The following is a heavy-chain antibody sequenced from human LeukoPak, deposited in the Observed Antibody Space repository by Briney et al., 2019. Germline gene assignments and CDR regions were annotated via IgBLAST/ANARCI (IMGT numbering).Heavy chain of an antibody. CDR3: ARRLLTGYYEF. D-gene: IGHD3-9*01. Sequence: GGSLRLSCAASGFTFSSYAMSWVRQAPGKGLEWVSAISGSGGSTYYADSVKGRFTISRDNSKNTLYLQMNSLRAEDTAAYYCARRLLTGYYEFWGQGTLVTVSS. J-gene: IGHJ4*02. CDR2: ISGSGGST. CDR1: GFTFSSYA. V-gene: IGHV3-23*01.